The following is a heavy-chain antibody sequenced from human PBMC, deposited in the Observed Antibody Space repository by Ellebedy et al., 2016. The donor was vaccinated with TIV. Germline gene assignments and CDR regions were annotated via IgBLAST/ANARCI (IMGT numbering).Heavy chain of an antibody. V-gene: IGHV3-23*01. CDR2: ISGTGDST. CDR3: ARDTLAWYFDL. Sequence: GESLKISXVASGFTFPGNAMSWVRQAPGKRLEWVSAISGTGDSTFYPDSMKGRFTISRDNSKNTLYLQMNSLRAEDTAVYYCARDTLAWYFDLWGRGTLVTVSS. CDR1: GFTFPGNA. J-gene: IGHJ2*01.